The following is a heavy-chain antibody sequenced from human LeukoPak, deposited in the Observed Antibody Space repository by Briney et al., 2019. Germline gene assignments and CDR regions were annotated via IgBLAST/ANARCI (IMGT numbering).Heavy chain of an antibody. D-gene: IGHD3-3*02. V-gene: IGHV3-30*03. CDR1: GFTFSNYG. CDR2: ISYDGSNK. Sequence: GGSLRLSCAASGFTFSNYGMHWVRQAPGKGLEWVAIISYDGSNKYYADSVKGRFTISRDNAKNSLYLQMNSLRAEDTAVYYCARGDKYIAFSPPLQGFDYWGQATLVTVSS. CDR3: ARGDKYIAFSPPLQGFDY. J-gene: IGHJ4*02.